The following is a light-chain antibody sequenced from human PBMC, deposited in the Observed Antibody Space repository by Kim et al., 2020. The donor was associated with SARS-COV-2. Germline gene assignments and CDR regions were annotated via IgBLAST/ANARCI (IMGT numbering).Light chain of an antibody. CDR2: DVS. V-gene: IGLV2-14*03. CDR1: SSDVGGYNY. Sequence: QSALTQPASVSGSPGQSITISCTGTSSDVGGYNYVSWYQQHPGKAPKLMIYDVSNRPSGVSNRFSGSKSGNTASLTISGLQAEDEADYYCSSYTSSSTGWVPFGTGTKVTVL. CDR3: SSYTSSSTGWVP. J-gene: IGLJ1*01.